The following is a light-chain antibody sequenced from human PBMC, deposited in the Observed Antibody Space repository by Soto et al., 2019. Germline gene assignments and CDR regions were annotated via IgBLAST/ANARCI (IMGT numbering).Light chain of an antibody. J-gene: IGLJ2*01. CDR1: DSDVGGYNY. CDR2: DVS. V-gene: IGLV2-14*03. CDR3: SSYTINCVGV. Sequence: QSVLTQPASVSGSPGQSITISCTGTDSDVGGYNYVSWYQHHPGNAPKVMIYDVSNRPSGVSNRFSGSKSGNTASLIISGLQAEDEADYYCSSYTINCVGVFGGGTKLTVL.